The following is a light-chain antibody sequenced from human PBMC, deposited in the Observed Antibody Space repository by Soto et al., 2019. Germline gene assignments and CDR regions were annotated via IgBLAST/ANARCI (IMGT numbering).Light chain of an antibody. CDR3: QHYGSSGT. CDR1: QSVSNNY. J-gene: IGKJ1*01. Sequence: EIALTQAPRTLSLYPGERASAYCTDSQSVSNNYLAWYQQKPGQAPRLLIYGASNRATGIPDRFSGSGSGTDFTLTISRLQPADFAVYYRQHYGSSGTFGKGTKVDIK. V-gene: IGKV3-20*01. CDR2: GAS.